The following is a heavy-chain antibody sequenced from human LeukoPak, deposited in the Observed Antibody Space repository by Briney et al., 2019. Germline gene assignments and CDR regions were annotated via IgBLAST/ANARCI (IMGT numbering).Heavy chain of an antibody. CDR1: GFTFSSYW. J-gene: IGHJ3*02. D-gene: IGHD6-13*01. V-gene: IGHV3-7*01. CDR2: IKQDGSEK. Sequence: PGGSLRLSCAASGFTFSSYWMSWVRQAPGKGLEWVANIKQDGSEKYYVDSVKGRFTISRDNAKNSLYLQMNSLRAEDTAVYYCAGVRSSSWYRAAFDIWGQGTMVTVSS. CDR3: AGVRSSSWYRAAFDI.